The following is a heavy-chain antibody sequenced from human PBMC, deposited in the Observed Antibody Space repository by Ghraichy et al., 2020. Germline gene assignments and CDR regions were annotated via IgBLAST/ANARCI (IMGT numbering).Heavy chain of an antibody. CDR3: ARALGYDSFAFDI. CDR1: GFTFSSYS. V-gene: IGHV3-48*04. D-gene: IGHD3-22*01. J-gene: IGHJ3*02. CDR2: ISSSGTTI. Sequence: GGSLRLSCAASGFTFSSYSVNWVRQAPGKGLEWVSYISSSGTTIYYADSVKGRFTISRDNAKNSLYLQMNSLRAEDTAVYYCARALGYDSFAFDIWGQGTMFTVSS.